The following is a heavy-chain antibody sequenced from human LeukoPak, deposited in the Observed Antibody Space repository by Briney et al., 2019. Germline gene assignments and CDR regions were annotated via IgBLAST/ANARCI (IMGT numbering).Heavy chain of an antibody. Sequence: GGSLRLSCKASGFTFSSYAMSWVRQAPGEGLEWVSAISGSGGSTYYADSVKGRFTISRDNSKNTLYLQMNSLRAEDTAVYYCAKDRTYYYDSSGYYTVDYWGQGTLVTVSS. J-gene: IGHJ4*02. CDR1: GFTFSSYA. V-gene: IGHV3-23*01. CDR2: ISGSGGST. D-gene: IGHD3-22*01. CDR3: AKDRTYYYDSSGYYTVDY.